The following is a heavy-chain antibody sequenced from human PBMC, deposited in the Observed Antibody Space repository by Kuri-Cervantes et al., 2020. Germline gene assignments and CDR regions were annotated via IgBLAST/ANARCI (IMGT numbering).Heavy chain of an antibody. Sequence: GESLKISRAASGFTFSDYYMSWIRQAPGKGLEWVSYISSSGSTIYYADSVKGRFTISRDNAKNSLYLQMNSLRAEDTAVYYCARFYDILTGYSTFGYWGQGTLVTVSS. CDR1: GFTFSDYY. CDR2: ISSSGSTI. D-gene: IGHD3-9*01. CDR3: ARFYDILTGYSTFGY. J-gene: IGHJ4*02. V-gene: IGHV3-11*01.